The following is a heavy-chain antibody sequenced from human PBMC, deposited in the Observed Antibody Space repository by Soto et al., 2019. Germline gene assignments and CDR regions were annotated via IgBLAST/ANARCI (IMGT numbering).Heavy chain of an antibody. V-gene: IGHV3-74*01. CDR1: GFTFVSFW. J-gene: IGHJ5*02. Sequence: EVQLVESGGGLVQPGGSLRLSCAASGFTFVSFWMHWVRQAPGKGLVWISRINGDGTNINYADCEKGLFTISRDNAKNTLDLQMDSLSAEDTSIYYCAGGKDYGDFAAWGQGALVSVSS. CDR2: INGDGTNI. CDR3: AGGKDYGDFAA. D-gene: IGHD4-17*01.